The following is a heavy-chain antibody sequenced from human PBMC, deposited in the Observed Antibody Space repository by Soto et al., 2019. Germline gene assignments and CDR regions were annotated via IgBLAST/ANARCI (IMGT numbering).Heavy chain of an antibody. V-gene: IGHV3-30-3*01. J-gene: IGHJ6*02. CDR3: ARDPRAGAFGRHYYYYGMDG. CDR1: GFTFSSYA. D-gene: IGHD3-3*02. Sequence: PGGSLRLSCAASGFTFSSYAMHWVRQAPGKGLEWVAVISYDGSNKYYADSVKGRFTISRDNSKNTLYLQMNSLRAEDTAVYYCARDPRAGAFGRHYYYYGMDGWGQGTTVTVSS. CDR2: ISYDGSNK.